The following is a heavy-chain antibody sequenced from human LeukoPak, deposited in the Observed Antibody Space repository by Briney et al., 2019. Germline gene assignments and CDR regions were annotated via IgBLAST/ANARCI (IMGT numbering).Heavy chain of an antibody. CDR3: AKDDSANYGDYELGH. V-gene: IGHV3-30*02. J-gene: IGHJ4*02. D-gene: IGHD4-17*01. CDR2: IRYDGDHK. Sequence: GGSLRLSCAVSGFAFENVWMAWVRQAPGKGLEWVAFIRYDGDHKYYADSVKGRYTISRDNSKNTLSLQMNSLRVEDSAVYYCAKDDSANYGDYELGHWGQGTPVSVAS. CDR1: GFAFENVW.